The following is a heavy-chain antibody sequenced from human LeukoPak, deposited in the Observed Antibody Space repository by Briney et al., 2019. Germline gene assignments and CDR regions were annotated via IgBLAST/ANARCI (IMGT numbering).Heavy chain of an antibody. CDR3: ARASSTSSYF. CDR2: INSDGSTT. V-gene: IGHV3-74*01. D-gene: IGHD2-2*01. J-gene: IGHJ4*02. Sequence: QAGGSLRLSRAASGFAFSSYWMHWVRQVPGKGLVWVSRINSDGSTTSYADSVKGRFTISRDNAKNTLYLQMNNLRAEDTAVYYCARASSTSSYFWGQGTLVTASS. CDR1: GFAFSSYW.